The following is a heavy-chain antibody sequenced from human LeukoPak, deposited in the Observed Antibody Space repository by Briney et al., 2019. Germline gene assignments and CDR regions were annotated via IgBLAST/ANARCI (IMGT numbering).Heavy chain of an antibody. CDR1: GYTFTSYA. D-gene: IGHD6-19*01. J-gene: IGHJ4*02. Sequence: ASVKVSCKASGYTFTSYAMHWVRQAPGQRLEWMGWINAGNGNTKYSQKFQGRVTITRDTSASTAYMELSSLRSEDTAVYYCARAWFGENAGYSSGPPGGQGLGYWGQGTLVTVSS. CDR3: ARAWFGENAGYSSGPPGGQGLGY. V-gene: IGHV1-3*01. CDR2: INAGNGNT.